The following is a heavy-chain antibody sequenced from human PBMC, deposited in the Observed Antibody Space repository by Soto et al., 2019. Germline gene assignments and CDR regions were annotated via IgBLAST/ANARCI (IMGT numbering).Heavy chain of an antibody. D-gene: IGHD2-2*01. V-gene: IGHV3-21*06. Sequence: EVHLVESGGGLVKPGGSLRLSCAASGFTFSRYGMNWLRQAPGKGMEWVASISSSTSYVYYAESVKGRFSTSRDKAKNILYLEMYALRSEDTAVYYCARDPSEGRVGNWFESWGQGTLVTVSS. CDR2: ISSSTSYV. CDR1: GFTFSRYG. J-gene: IGHJ5*01. CDR3: ARDPSEGRVGNWFES.